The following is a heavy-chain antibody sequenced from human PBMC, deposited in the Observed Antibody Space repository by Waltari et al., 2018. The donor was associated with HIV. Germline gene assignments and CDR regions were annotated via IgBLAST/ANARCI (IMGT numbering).Heavy chain of an antibody. Sequence: EVQLVESGGGLVQPGGSLRLSCAASGFTVSSNYMSWVRQAPGKGLEWGSVIYSGGSTYYADSVKGRFTISRDNSKNTPYLQMNSLRAEDTAVYYCASIAYCGGDCYPRGMDVWGQGTTVTVSS. D-gene: IGHD2-21*02. CDR1: GFTVSSNY. V-gene: IGHV3-66*01. J-gene: IGHJ6*02. CDR2: IYSGGST. CDR3: ASIAYCGGDCYPRGMDV.